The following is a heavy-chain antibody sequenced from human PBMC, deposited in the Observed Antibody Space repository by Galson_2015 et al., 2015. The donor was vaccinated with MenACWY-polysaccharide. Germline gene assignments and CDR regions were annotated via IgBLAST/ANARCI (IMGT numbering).Heavy chain of an antibody. Sequence: SLRLSCAASGFTSSSYSMNWVRQAPGKGLEWVSSISSSSSYIYYADSVKGRFTISRDNAKNSLYLQMNSLRAEDTAVYYCARDLESCSGGSCYGDYYYYGMDVWGQGTTVTVSS. CDR3: ARDLESCSGGSCYGDYYYYGMDV. J-gene: IGHJ6*02. V-gene: IGHV3-21*01. D-gene: IGHD2-15*01. CDR2: ISSSSSYI. CDR1: GFTSSSYS.